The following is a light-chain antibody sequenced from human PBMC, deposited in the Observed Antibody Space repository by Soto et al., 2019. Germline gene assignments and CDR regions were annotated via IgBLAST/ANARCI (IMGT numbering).Light chain of an antibody. CDR3: QHYNNWPYT. J-gene: IGKJ2*01. CDR1: QSVSNK. CDR2: GAS. V-gene: IGKV3-15*01. Sequence: EIVMTQSPATLSVSPGERATLSCRASQSVSNKLAWYQQSPGQAPRLLIYGASTRATGIPARFSGSGSGTEFTLTISSLQSEDSAVYYCQHYNNWPYTFGQGTKLEIK.